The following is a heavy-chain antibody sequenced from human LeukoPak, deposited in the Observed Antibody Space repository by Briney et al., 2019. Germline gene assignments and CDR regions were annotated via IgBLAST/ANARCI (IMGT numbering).Heavy chain of an antibody. Sequence: PSATLSLTCTVSGGSISPNYWSWIRHPPGKGMEWIGYIYYTGNTNYNPSLKSRVTISIDKSKSQFSLKLSSLTAADTAVYYCARLLDYDSSGYPDTFDIWGQGTLVTVSS. CDR2: IYYTGNT. J-gene: IGHJ3*02. CDR1: GGSISPNY. D-gene: IGHD3-22*01. V-gene: IGHV4-59*01. CDR3: ARLLDYDSSGYPDTFDI.